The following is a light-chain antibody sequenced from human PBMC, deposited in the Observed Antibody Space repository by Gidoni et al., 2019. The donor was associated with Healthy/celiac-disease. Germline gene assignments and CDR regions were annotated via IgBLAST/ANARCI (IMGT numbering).Light chain of an antibody. J-gene: IGLJ2*01. Sequence: SVLPQPPSASRTPGQSVTISCSGSSPNIGSNTVNWYQQLPGTAPKLLIYSNNQRPSGVPDRFSGSKSGTSASLAISGLQSEDEADYYCAAWDDSLKEVFGGGTKLTVL. V-gene: IGLV1-44*01. CDR1: SPNIGSNT. CDR2: SNN. CDR3: AAWDDSLKEV.